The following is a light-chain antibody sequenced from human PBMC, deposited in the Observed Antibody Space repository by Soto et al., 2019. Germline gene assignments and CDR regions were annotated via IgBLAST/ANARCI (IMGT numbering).Light chain of an antibody. CDR1: QRIYNW. CDR3: QQFNSYPWT. V-gene: IGKV1-5*03. CDR2: KAS. J-gene: IGKJ1*01. Sequence: DIQMTQSPSTLSASVGDRVTITCRASQRIYNWLAWYQQKPGKAPNLLIYKASILESGVPSRFSGSGSGTEFTLTISSLQPDDFAPYYCQQFNSYPWTFGQGTEVGVK.